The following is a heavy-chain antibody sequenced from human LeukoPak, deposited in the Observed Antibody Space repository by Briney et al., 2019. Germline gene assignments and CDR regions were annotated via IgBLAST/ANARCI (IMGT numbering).Heavy chain of an antibody. CDR1: GFTSSDYY. CDR3: ARAVTMVRGVNFDY. Sequence: GGSLRLSCAASGFTSSDYYMSWIRQAPGKGLEWVSYISSSGSTIYYADSVKGRFTISRDNAKNSLYLQMNSLRAEDTAVYYCARAVTMVRGVNFDYWGQATLVTVSS. D-gene: IGHD3-10*01. J-gene: IGHJ4*02. V-gene: IGHV3-11*04. CDR2: ISSSGSTI.